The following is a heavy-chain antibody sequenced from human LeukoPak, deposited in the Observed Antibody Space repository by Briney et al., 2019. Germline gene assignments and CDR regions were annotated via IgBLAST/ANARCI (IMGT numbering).Heavy chain of an antibody. D-gene: IGHD3-10*01. CDR1: GYTFTSYA. V-gene: IGHV1-46*01. Sequence: GASVKVSCKASGYTFTSYAMHWVRQAPGQGLEWMGIINPSGGSTSYAQKFQGRVTMTRDTSTSTVYMELSSLRSEDTAVYYCARVRYYYGSGRSPPHFDYWGQGTLVTVSS. CDR3: ARVRYYYGSGRSPPHFDY. J-gene: IGHJ4*02. CDR2: INPSGGST.